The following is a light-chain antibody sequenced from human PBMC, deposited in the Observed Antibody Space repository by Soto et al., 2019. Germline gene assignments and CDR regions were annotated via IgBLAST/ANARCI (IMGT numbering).Light chain of an antibody. J-gene: IGKJ1*01. CDR3: QQYSNWPAWT. CDR2: GAS. CDR1: QGVSSY. V-gene: IGKV3D-15*01. Sequence: IVMKQSPATLSVSPGERATLSCRASQGVSSYLAWYQQKPGQAPRLLIYGASSMASGIPARFSGGGSGTEFTLTISSLQSEDFAVYYCQQYSNWPAWTFGQGTKVDIK.